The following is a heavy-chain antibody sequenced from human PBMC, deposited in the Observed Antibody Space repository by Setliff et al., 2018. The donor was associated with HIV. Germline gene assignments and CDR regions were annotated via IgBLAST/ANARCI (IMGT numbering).Heavy chain of an antibody. J-gene: IGHJ3*02. CDR3: AREHCSGGSCNGFDI. CDR1: GGSISTSY. V-gene: IGHV4-4*09. Sequence: NPSETLSLTCTVSGGSISTSYWNWIRQPPGKGLEWIAYIYISGTTNCNPSLKSRVTISLDTSRNQFSLKLGSVTAADTAMYYCAREHCSGGSCNGFDIWGQGTMVTVSS. D-gene: IGHD2-15*01. CDR2: IYISGTT.